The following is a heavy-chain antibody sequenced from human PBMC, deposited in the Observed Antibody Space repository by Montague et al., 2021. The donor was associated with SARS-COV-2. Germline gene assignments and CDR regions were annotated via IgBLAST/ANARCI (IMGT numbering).Heavy chain of an antibody. Sequence: SETLSLTCAVYDGSFSGYYWNWIRQPPGKGLEWIGEISHGGATNYNPSLKSRATISLDKSKSQFSLKLTSVTAADTAIYYCGRGRKVVPWFRYYDMDVWGQGTPVSAAS. D-gene: IGHD1-14*01. V-gene: IGHV4-34*01. CDR2: ISHGGAT. J-gene: IGHJ6*02. CDR1: DGSFSGYY. CDR3: GRGRKVVPWFRYYDMDV.